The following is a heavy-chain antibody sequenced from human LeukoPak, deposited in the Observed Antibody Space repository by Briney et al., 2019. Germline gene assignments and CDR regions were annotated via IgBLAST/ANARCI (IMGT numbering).Heavy chain of an antibody. D-gene: IGHD1-26*01. Sequence: SETLSLTCAVYGGSFSGYYWSWIRQPPGKGLEWIGEINHSGSSNYNPSLKSRVTISVDTSKNQFSLKLSSVTAADTAVYYCARGGRRGIVEATLDYWGQGTLVSVST. CDR3: ARGGRRGIVEATLDY. V-gene: IGHV4-34*01. CDR2: INHSGSS. CDR1: GGSFSGYY. J-gene: IGHJ4*02.